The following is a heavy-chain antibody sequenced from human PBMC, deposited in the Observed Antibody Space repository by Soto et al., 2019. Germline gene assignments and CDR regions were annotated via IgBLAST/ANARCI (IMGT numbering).Heavy chain of an antibody. J-gene: IGHJ5*02. V-gene: IGHV3-48*03. CDR3: ARMAASGTKCAS. CDR1: GFAFSIYE. Sequence: EVQLVESGGGLVQPGGSLRLSCAASGFAFSIYEMNWVRQAPGKGLEWVSYSSSGGTTLYHADSVKGRFTISRDNAQTALYLQRNSLRAEDTAVYSCARMAASGTKCASWGPGTMGTVSS. D-gene: IGHD6-13*01. CDR2: SSSGGTTL.